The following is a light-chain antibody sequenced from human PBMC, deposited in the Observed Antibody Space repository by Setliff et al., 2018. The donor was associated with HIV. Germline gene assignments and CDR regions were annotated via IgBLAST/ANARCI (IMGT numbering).Light chain of an antibody. CDR2: EVS. V-gene: IGLV2-14*03. J-gene: IGLJ3*02. CDR1: SSDIGGYNY. Sequence: QPVLTQPASVSGSPGQSITISCTGTSSDIGGYNYVSWYQQHPGKAPKLMIYEVSNRPSGVSDRFSGSKSGNTASLTISGLQAEDEADYYCYSYTDSSTWMFGGGTKVTVL. CDR3: YSYTDSSTWM.